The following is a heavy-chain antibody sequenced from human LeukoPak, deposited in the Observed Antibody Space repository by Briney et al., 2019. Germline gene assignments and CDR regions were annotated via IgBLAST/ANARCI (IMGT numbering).Heavy chain of an antibody. D-gene: IGHD6-13*01. V-gene: IGHV3-23*01. CDR2: ISGSGGST. CDR1: GFTFSSYA. J-gene: IGHJ4*02. CDR3: AKDRGTSWAAAHDY. Sequence: GGSLRLSCAASGFTFSSYAMSWVRQAPGKGLEWVSAISGSGGSTYYADSVKGRFTISRDNSKNMLYLQMNSLRAEDTAVYYCAKDRGTSWAAAHDYWGQGTLVTVSS.